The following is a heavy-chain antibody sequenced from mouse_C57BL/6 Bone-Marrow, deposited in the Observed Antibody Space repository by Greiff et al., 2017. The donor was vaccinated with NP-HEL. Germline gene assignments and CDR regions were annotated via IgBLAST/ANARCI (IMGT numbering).Heavy chain of an antibody. Sequence: VQLQQSVAELVRPGASVKLSCTASGFNIKNTYMHWVKQRPEQGLAWIGRIDPANGNTKYAPKFQGKATITADTSSHPAYLQLSSLTSEDTAIYYGAPDDYGGSRGYWGQGTTLTVSS. CDR3: APDDYGGSRGY. V-gene: IGHV14-3*01. D-gene: IGHD2-4*01. CDR2: IDPANGNT. J-gene: IGHJ2*01. CDR1: GFNIKNTY.